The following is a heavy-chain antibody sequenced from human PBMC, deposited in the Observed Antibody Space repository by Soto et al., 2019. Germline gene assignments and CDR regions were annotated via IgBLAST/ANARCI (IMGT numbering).Heavy chain of an antibody. CDR1: GFTFSNYW. Sequence: QPGGSLRLSCVASGFTFSNYWMSWVRQAPGKGLEWVANIKQDGSEKLYVDSVKGRFTISRDNAKNSLYLQMNSLRAEDTAVYYCARDSSGGSWYGGFDYWGQGTLVTVSS. CDR3: ARDSSGGSWYGGFDY. J-gene: IGHJ4*02. D-gene: IGHD2-15*01. CDR2: IKQDGSEK. V-gene: IGHV3-7*03.